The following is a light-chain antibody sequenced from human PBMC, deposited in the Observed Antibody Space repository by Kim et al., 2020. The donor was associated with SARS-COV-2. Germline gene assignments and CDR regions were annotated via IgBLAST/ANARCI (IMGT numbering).Light chain of an antibody. CDR3: CSYAGSYTLV. V-gene: IGLV2-11*01. CDR2: DVS. CDR1: SSDVGGYNY. Sequence: QSALTQPRSVSGSPGQSVTISCTGTSSDVGGYNYVSWYQQHPGKAPKLMIYDVSKRPSGVPDRFSGSKSGNTASLTISGLQAEDEADYYCCSYAGSYTLVFGGGTQLIVL. J-gene: IGLJ2*01.